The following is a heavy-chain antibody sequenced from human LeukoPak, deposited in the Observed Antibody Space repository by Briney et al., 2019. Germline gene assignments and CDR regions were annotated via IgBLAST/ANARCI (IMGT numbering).Heavy chain of an antibody. D-gene: IGHD3-3*01. CDR3: ARLDYDFWSGYSGRDY. CDR1: GFTFSSYS. J-gene: IGHJ4*02. CDR2: ISSSSSYI. Sequence: GGSLRLSCAASGFTFSSYSMNWVRQAPGKGLEGVSSISSSSSYIYYADSVKGRFTISRDNAKNSLYLQMNSLRAEDTAVYYCARLDYDFWSGYSGRDYWGQGTLVTVSS. V-gene: IGHV3-21*01.